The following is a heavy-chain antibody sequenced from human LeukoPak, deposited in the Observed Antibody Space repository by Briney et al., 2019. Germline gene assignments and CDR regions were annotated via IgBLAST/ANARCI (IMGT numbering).Heavy chain of an antibody. CDR3: YGIRLGDGFQI. D-gene: IGHD3-16*01. J-gene: IGHJ3*02. V-gene: IGHV3-53*01. Sequence: GGSLRLSCAASGFTVSNHYMGCVRQAPGKGLEWVSVIYSYGFTSYADSVKGRFTISRDNFKNTLYLQMNSLRAEDTAVYYCYGIRLGDGFQIWGQRTMVIVSS. CDR2: IYSYGFT. CDR1: GFTVSNHY.